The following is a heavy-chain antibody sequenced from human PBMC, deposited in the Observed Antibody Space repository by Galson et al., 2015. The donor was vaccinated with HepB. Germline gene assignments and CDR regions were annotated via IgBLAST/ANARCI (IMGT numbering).Heavy chain of an antibody. Sequence: QSGAEVKKPGESLKISCKGSGYSFTSYWIGWVRQMPGKGLEWMGIIYPGDSDTRYSPSFQGQVTISADKSISTAYLQWSSLKASDTAMYYCASQDHYYDSSGHKDAFDIWGQGTMVTVSS. V-gene: IGHV5-51*03. J-gene: IGHJ3*02. CDR2: IYPGDSDT. D-gene: IGHD3-22*01. CDR3: ASQDHYYDSSGHKDAFDI. CDR1: GYSFTSYW.